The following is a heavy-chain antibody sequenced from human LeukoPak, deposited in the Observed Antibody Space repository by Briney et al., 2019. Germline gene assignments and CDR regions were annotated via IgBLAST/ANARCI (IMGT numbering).Heavy chain of an antibody. Sequence: ASVKVSCKASGYTFTSYYMHWVRQAPGQGLEWMGIINPSGGSTSYAQKFQGRVTMTRDTSTSTVYMELSSLRSEDTAVYYCARDGEDWEPDYYYYYMDVWGKGTTVTISS. V-gene: IGHV1-46*01. CDR1: GYTFTSYY. CDR3: ARDGEDWEPDYYYYYMDV. J-gene: IGHJ6*03. D-gene: IGHD1-26*01. CDR2: INPSGGST.